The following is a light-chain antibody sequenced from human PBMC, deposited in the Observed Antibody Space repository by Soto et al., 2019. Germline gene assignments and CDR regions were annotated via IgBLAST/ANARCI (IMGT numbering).Light chain of an antibody. Sequence: DIQMTQSPSSLSASVGDRVTITCQASQDISNYLNWYQQKPGKAPKLLIYDASNLETGVPSRFSGSGSGTDFTFTISRLQPEDFRTYYCQQYDNLFTFGPGTKVDI. J-gene: IGKJ3*01. CDR3: QQYDNLFT. CDR2: DAS. CDR1: QDISNY. V-gene: IGKV1-33*01.